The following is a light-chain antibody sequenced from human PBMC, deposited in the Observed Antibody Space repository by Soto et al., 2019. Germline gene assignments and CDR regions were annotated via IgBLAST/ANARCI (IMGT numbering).Light chain of an antibody. V-gene: IGLV2-23*01. Sequence: QSALTQPASVSGSPGQSITISCTGTSSDVGSYNLVSWYQQHPGKAPKLMIYEDIKRPSGVSNRFSGSKSGNTASLTISGLQADDEADYYCCSYAGSSTFYVFGTGTKVTVL. CDR2: EDI. J-gene: IGLJ1*01. CDR3: CSYAGSSTFYV. CDR1: SSDVGSYNL.